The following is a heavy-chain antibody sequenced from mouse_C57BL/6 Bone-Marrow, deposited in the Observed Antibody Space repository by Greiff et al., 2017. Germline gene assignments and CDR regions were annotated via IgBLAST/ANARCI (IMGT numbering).Heavy chain of an antibody. CDR3: ARGGNLAWFAY. CDR1: GYTFTSYW. V-gene: IGHV1-64*01. Sequence: VQLQQPGAELVKPGASVKLSCKASGYTFTSYWMHWVKQRPGQGLEWIGMIHPNSGNTYYNEKFKGKATLTAEKSSSTAYMQLSSLTSEDSAVYFCARGGNLAWFAYWGQGTLVTVSA. D-gene: IGHD2-1*01. CDR2: IHPNSGNT. J-gene: IGHJ3*01.